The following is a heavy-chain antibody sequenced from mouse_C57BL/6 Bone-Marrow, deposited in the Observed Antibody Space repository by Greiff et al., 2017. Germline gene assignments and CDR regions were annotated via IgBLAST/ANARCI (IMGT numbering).Heavy chain of an antibody. Sequence: QVQLQQPGAELVKPGAPVKMSCKASGYTFTSYWITWVKQRPGQGLEWIGDIYPGSGSTNYNEKFKSKATLTVDTSSSTAYMQLSSLTSEDSAVYYCARGVYGSSPYWYFDVWGTGTTVTVSS. D-gene: IGHD1-1*01. J-gene: IGHJ1*03. CDR1: GYTFTSYW. V-gene: IGHV1-55*01. CDR2: IYPGSGST. CDR3: ARGVYGSSPYWYFDV.